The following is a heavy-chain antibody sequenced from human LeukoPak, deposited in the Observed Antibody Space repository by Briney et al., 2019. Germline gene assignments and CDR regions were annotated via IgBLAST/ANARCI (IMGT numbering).Heavy chain of an antibody. V-gene: IGHV4-59*11. CDR2: IYYSGST. J-gene: IGHJ6*03. Sequence: SETLSLTCTVSGGSISSHYWSWIRQPPGKGLEWIGYIYYSGSTNHNPSLKSRVTISVDTSKNQFSLKLSSVTAADTAVYYCARDGMDTDPFSPYYYYYMDVWGKGTTVTVSS. CDR1: GGSISSHY. D-gene: IGHD5-18*01. CDR3: ARDGMDTDPFSPYYYYYMDV.